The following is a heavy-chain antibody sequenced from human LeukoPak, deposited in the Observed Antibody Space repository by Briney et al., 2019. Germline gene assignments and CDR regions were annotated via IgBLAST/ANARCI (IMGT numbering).Heavy chain of an antibody. CDR3: ARVVKYRSGPVTALLPYYFDY. CDR1: GYTFTSYA. V-gene: IGHV1-3*03. D-gene: IGHD6-19*01. CDR2: INACNGNT. Sequence: ASVNVSCKASGYTFTSYAMHWVRQAPGQRREWMGWINACNGNTKYSQELQGRVTITRDTSASTAYMELSSLRSEDMAVYYWARVVKYRSGPVTALLPYYFDYWGQGTLVTVSS. J-gene: IGHJ4*02.